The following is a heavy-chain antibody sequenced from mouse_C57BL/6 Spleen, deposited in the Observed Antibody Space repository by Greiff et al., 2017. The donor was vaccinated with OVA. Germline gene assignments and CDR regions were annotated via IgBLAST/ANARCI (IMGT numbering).Heavy chain of an antibody. CDR1: GFNIKDYY. Sequence: VQLKESGAELVRPGASVKLSCTASGFNIKDYYMHWVKQRPEQGLEWIGRIDPEDGDTEYAPKFQGKATMTADTSSNTAYLQLSSLTSEDTAVYYCTKGYLRAWFAYWGQGTLVTVSA. D-gene: IGHD3-1*01. J-gene: IGHJ3*01. CDR2: IDPEDGDT. V-gene: IGHV14-1*01. CDR3: TKGYLRAWFAY.